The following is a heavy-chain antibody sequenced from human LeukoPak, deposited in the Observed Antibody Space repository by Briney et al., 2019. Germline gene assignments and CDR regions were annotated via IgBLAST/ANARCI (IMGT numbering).Heavy chain of an antibody. CDR1: GGTFSSYA. V-gene: IGHV1-69*05. CDR2: IIPIFGTA. Sequence: GSSVKVSCKASGGTFSSYAISWVRQAPGQGLEWMGRIIPIFGTANYAQKFQGRVTITRNTSISTAYMELSSLRSEDTAVYYCARALQLAGYMDVWGKGTTVTVSS. CDR3: ARALQLAGYMDV. D-gene: IGHD5-18*01. J-gene: IGHJ6*03.